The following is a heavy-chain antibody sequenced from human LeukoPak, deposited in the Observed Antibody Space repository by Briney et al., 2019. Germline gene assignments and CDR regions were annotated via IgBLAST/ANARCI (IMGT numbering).Heavy chain of an antibody. J-gene: IGHJ5*02. CDR2: INPNSGGT. CDR3: ASDPLYCSRTSCYWFDP. CDR1: GYTFTGYY. Sequence: ASVKVSCKASGYTFTGYYMHWVRQAPGQGLEWMGWINPNSGGTNYAQKFQGRVTMTRDTSISTAYMELSRLRSDDTAVYYCASDPLYCSRTSCYWFDPWGQGTLVTVSS. V-gene: IGHV1-2*02. D-gene: IGHD2-2*01.